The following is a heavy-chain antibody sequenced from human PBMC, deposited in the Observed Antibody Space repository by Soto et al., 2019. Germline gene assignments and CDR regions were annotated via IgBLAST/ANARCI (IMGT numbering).Heavy chain of an antibody. CDR3: ARDYDFWSGGIDY. CDR1: GFTFSSYG. D-gene: IGHD3-3*01. J-gene: IGHJ4*02. V-gene: IGHV3-33*01. CDR2: IWYDGSNK. Sequence: GGSLRLSCAASGFTFSSYGMHWVRQAPGKGLEWVAVIWYDGSNKYYADSVKGRFTISRDNSKNTLYLQVNSLRAEDTAVYYCARDYDFWSGGIDYWGQGTLVTVSS.